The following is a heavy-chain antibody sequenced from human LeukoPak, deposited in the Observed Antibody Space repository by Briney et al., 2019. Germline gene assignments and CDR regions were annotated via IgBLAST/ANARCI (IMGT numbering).Heavy chain of an antibody. Sequence: SETLSLTCTVSGDSISSTRFYWGWIRQPPGKGLEWIGTIYSGGSTYYNPSLKSRVTISVDTSKNQFSLKLSSVTAADTAVYYCARHTTIFGHFGYWGQGTLVTVSS. J-gene: IGHJ4*02. CDR1: GDSISSTRFY. CDR3: ARHTTIFGHFGY. V-gene: IGHV4-39*01. D-gene: IGHD3-3*01. CDR2: IYSGGST.